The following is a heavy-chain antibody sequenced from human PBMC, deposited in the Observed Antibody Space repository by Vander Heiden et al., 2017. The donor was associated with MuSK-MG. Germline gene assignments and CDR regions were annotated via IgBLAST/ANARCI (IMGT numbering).Heavy chain of an antibody. CDR1: GSSITTTSYY. J-gene: IGHJ4*02. D-gene: IGHD3-3*01. V-gene: IGHV4-39*01. CDR2: IYYSGST. Sequence: QLQLQESGPGLAKPSETLSLTCTVSGSSITTTSYYWGWIRQPPGKGLEWIGTIYYSGSTYYSPSLGSRVTMSVDTSKNQFSLKVSSVTAADTAVYYCASSPFLEWLSRVYFDYWGQGTLVTVSS. CDR3: ASSPFLEWLSRVYFDY.